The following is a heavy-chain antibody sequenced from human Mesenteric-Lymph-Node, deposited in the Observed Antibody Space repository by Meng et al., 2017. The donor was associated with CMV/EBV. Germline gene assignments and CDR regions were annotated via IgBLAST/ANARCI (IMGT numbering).Heavy chain of an antibody. CDR2: IHAGDSDDDSDS. Sequence: GESLKISCEGSEFNLNDYWIAWVRQTPERGLEWMGCIHAGDSDDDSDSYYNPSFRGQVTISADKSINTAYLQWSSLKASDTAIYYCARHGYFDSSGQPHGFDIWGQGTMVTVSS. V-gene: IGHV5-51*01. CDR3: ARHGYFDSSGQPHGFDI. J-gene: IGHJ3*02. D-gene: IGHD3-22*01. CDR1: EFNLNDYW.